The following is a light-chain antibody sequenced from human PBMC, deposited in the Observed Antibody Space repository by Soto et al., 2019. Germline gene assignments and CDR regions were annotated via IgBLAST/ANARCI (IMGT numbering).Light chain of an antibody. CDR2: LGS. V-gene: IGKV2-28*01. CDR3: MQALQPRPA. J-gene: IGKJ1*01. CDR1: QSLLHSNGYNY. Sequence: DLVMTQSPLSLPVTPGEPASISCRSSQSLLHSNGYNYLDWYLQKPGQSPQLLIYLGSNRASGVPDRFSGSGSGTDFTLKISRVEAEDVGVYYCMQALQPRPAFGQGTKVEIK.